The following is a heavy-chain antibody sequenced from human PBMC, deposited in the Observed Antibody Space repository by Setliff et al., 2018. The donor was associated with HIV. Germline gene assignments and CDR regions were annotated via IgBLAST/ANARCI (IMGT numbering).Heavy chain of an antibody. J-gene: IGHJ3*02. CDR1: GYSFTSYG. CDR2: ISAYNGNK. CDR3: ARDRSSYTFWTGYDDAFDI. D-gene: IGHD3-3*01. Sequence: ASVKVSCKASGYSFTSYGISWVRQAPGQGLEWMGRISAYNGNKNYAQKIQDRLTMTTDTSTSTAYMERSSLRSEDTAVYYCARDRSSYTFWTGYDDAFDIWGQGAMVTVSS. V-gene: IGHV1-18*01.